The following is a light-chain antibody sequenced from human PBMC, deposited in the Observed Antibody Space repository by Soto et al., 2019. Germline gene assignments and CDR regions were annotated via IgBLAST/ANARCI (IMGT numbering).Light chain of an antibody. J-gene: IGKJ1*01. Sequence: DIQMTQSPSTLSASVGDGVTITCRASQSISGWLAWYQQKPGKAPKLLIYDVSSLESGVPSRFSGSGSGTEFTLTISSLQPDDFATYYCQHYNSYSEAFGQGTKVDIK. CDR2: DVS. CDR1: QSISGW. CDR3: QHYNSYSEA. V-gene: IGKV1-5*01.